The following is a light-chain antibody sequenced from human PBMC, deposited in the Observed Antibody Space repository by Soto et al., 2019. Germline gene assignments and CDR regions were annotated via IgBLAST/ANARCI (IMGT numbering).Light chain of an antibody. CDR3: QSYDSSLSVHVV. V-gene: IGLV1-40*01. Sequence: QSVLTQPPSVSGAPGQRVTISCTGCSSNIGAGYDVHWYQQLPGTAPKLLIYGNSNRPSGVPDRFSGSKSGTSASLAITGLQAEDEADYFCQSYDSSLSVHVVFGGGTKLTVL. J-gene: IGLJ2*01. CDR2: GNS. CDR1: SSNIGAGYD.